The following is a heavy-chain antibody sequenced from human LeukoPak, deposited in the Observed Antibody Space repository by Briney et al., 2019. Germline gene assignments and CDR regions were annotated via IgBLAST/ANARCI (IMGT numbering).Heavy chain of an antibody. CDR2: IYYSGNT. CDR1: GGSISNYY. CDR3: ASGYSSGWFYFDY. J-gene: IGHJ4*02. V-gene: IGHV4-59*01. D-gene: IGHD6-19*01. Sequence: SETLSLTCTVSGGSISNYYWSWIRQPPGKGLEWIGYIYYSGNTNYNPSLKSRVTLSVDTSKNRFSLKLSSVTAADTAVYYCASGYSSGWFYFDYWGQGILVTVSS.